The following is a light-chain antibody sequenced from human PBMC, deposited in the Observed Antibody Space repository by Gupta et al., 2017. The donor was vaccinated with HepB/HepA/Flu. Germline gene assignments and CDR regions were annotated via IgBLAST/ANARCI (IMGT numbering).Light chain of an antibody. CDR1: QSISSY. V-gene: IGKV1-39*01. Sequence: DIEMTQSPSTLSASVGDRVTITCRASQSISSYLTWYQQKTGKAPKLLIYAASSLQSGVASRFSGSGSGTDFTLTISRLQPEDFATYYCQQSYSTPLTFGGGTKVEIK. CDR2: AAS. CDR3: QQSYSTPLT. J-gene: IGKJ4*01.